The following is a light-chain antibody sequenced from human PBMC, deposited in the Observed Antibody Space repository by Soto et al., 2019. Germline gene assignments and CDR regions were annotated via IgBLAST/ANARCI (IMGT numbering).Light chain of an antibody. V-gene: IGKV3-15*01. CDR1: ESISSN. Sequence: DTVMTQSPVTLSVSPGERATLSCRASESISSNLAWYQQKPGQVPRLLIYRASTRATGIPARFSGSGSGTDFTLTITSLQSEDFAVYYCQQYNNWPPWTFGQGTKVELK. CDR3: QQYNNWPPWT. J-gene: IGKJ1*01. CDR2: RAS.